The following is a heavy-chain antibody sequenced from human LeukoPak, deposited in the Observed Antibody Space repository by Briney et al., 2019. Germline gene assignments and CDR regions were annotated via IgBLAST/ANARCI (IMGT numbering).Heavy chain of an antibody. CDR3: ARGQWLYYFDY. J-gene: IGHJ4*02. D-gene: IGHD6-19*01. CDR2: IYYSGST. Sequence: WDPLSLLCSVSGGPHSIYYGSCIRQPREGAGEGIGYIYYSGSTNYNPSLNSLVTISVDTSKNQFSLKLSSVAAADTAVYYCARGQWLYYFDYWGQGTLVTVSS. V-gene: IGHV4-59*07. CDR1: GGPHSIYY.